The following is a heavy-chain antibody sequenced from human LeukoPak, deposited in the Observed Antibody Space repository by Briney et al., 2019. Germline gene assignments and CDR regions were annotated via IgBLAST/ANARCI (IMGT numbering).Heavy chain of an antibody. D-gene: IGHD3-22*01. Sequence: GGSLRLSCAAPGFTFSSYGMHWVRQAPGKGLEWVAVISYDGSNKYYADSVKGRFTISRDNSKNTLYLQMNSLRAEDTAVYYCAKRGDSSGYYYFDYWGQGTLVTVSS. CDR2: ISYDGSNK. CDR3: AKRGDSSGYYYFDY. V-gene: IGHV3-30*18. J-gene: IGHJ4*02. CDR1: GFTFSSYG.